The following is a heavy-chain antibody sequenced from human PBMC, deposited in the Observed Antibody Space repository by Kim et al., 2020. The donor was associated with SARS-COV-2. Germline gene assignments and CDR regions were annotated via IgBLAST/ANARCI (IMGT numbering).Heavy chain of an antibody. D-gene: IGHD4-17*01. J-gene: IGHJ3*02. CDR1: GFTFSSYS. Sequence: GGSLRLSCAASGFTFSSYSMNWVRQAPGKGLEWVSYISSSSSTIYYADSVKGRFTISRDNAKNSLYLQMNSLRDEDTAVYYCARDPPPYGADDGAFDIWGQGTMVTVSS. CDR2: ISSSSSTI. CDR3: ARDPPPYGADDGAFDI. V-gene: IGHV3-48*02.